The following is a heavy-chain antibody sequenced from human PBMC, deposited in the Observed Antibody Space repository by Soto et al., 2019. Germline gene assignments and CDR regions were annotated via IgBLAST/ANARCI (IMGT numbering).Heavy chain of an antibody. D-gene: IGHD1-26*01. V-gene: IGHV1-69*01. CDR3: ARDLSNGIVGDSPLDY. Sequence: QVQLVQSGAEVKKPGSSVKVSCKASGGTFSSYAISWVRQAPGQGLEWMGGIIPIFGTANYAQKFQGRVTITADEYTSTAYMELSSLRSEDTAVYYCARDLSNGIVGDSPLDYWGQGTLVTVSS. J-gene: IGHJ4*02. CDR1: GGTFSSYA. CDR2: IIPIFGTA.